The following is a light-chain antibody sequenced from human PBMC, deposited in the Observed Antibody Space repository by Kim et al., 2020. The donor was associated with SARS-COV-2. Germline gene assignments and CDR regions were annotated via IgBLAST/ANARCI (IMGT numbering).Light chain of an antibody. J-gene: IGLJ3*02. V-gene: IGLV3-21*03. CDR3: HVWDSNTDHRV. Sequence: QGKTARITCGGNNIGTNSVHWYQQKPGQAPVLVIYDDSDRPSGIPERVSGTNSGNTATLTISRVEAGDEADYYCHVWDSNTDHRVFGGGTQLTV. CDR1: NIGTNS. CDR2: DDS.